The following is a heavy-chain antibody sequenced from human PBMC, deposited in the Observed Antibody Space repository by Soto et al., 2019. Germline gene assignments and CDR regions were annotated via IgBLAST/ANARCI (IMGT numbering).Heavy chain of an antibody. D-gene: IGHD2-15*01. V-gene: IGHV1-3*01. Sequence: ASVTVSCQASGYTFTSYAMNWVRQAPGQRLEWMGWINAGNGNTKYSQKFQGRVTITRDTSASTAYMELSSPRSEDTAVYYCAHRPSYCSGGSCYSGFDYWGQGTLVTVSS. CDR3: AHRPSYCSGGSCYSGFDY. CDR2: INAGNGNT. J-gene: IGHJ4*02. CDR1: GYTFTSYA.